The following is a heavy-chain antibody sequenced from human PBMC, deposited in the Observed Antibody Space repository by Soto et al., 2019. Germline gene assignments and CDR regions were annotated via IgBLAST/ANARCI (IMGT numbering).Heavy chain of an antibody. CDR3: ARDGHSSGWYRYWYFNL. V-gene: IGHV1-18*01. D-gene: IGHD6-19*01. CDR1: GYTFTSYG. Sequence: GASVKVSCKASGYTFTSYGISWVRQAPGQGLEWMGWISAYNGNTNYAQKLQGRVTMTTDTSTSTVYMELSSLRSEDTAVYYCARDGHSSGWYRYWYFNLWGRGTLVTVSS. CDR2: ISAYNGNT. J-gene: IGHJ2*01.